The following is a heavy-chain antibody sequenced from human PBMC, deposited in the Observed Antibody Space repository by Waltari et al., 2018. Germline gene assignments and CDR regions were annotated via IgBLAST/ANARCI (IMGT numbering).Heavy chain of an antibody. J-gene: IGHJ4*02. Sequence: QLQLQESGPGLVKPSETLSLTCTVSGGSISSSSYYWGWIRQPPGKGLEWIGSIYYSGSPYYNPSLKSRVTISVDTSKNQFSLKLSSVTAADTAVYYCARDSEQLVLVYWGQGTLVTVSS. CDR3: ARDSEQLVLVY. V-gene: IGHV4-39*07. CDR1: GGSISSSSYY. D-gene: IGHD6-6*01. CDR2: IYYSGSP.